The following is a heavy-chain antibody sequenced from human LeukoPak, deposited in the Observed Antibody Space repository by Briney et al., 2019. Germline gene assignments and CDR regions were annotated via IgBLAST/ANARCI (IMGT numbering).Heavy chain of an antibody. D-gene: IGHD3-22*01. CDR3: ARDGYYYDSSGYYSINGMDV. V-gene: IGHV3-21*01. Sequence: GSLRLSCAASGFTFSSYSMNWVRQAPGKGLEWVSSISSSSSYIYYADSVKGRFTISRDNAKNSLYLQMNSLRAEDTAGYYCARDGYYYDSSGYYSINGMDVWGQGTTVTVSS. CDR2: ISSSSSYI. J-gene: IGHJ6*02. CDR1: GFTFSSYS.